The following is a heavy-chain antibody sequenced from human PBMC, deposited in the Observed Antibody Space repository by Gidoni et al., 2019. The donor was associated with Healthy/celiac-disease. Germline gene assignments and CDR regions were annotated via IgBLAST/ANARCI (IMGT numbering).Heavy chain of an antibody. CDR1: GYTFTGYS. Sequence: QVQLVQSGAEVKKPGASVKVSCQASGYTFTGYSMHWVRQAPGQGLEWMGWINPNSGGTNYAQKFQGRVTMTRDTSISTAYMELSRLRSDDTAVYYCARGAGGPGPPNYYYYGMDVWGQGTTVTVSS. CDR3: ARGAGGPGPPNYYYYGMDV. D-gene: IGHD2-15*01. CDR2: INPNSGGT. J-gene: IGHJ6*02. V-gene: IGHV1-2*02.